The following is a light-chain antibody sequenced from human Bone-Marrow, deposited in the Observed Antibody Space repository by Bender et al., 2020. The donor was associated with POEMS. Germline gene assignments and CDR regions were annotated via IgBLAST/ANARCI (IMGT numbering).Light chain of an antibody. J-gene: IGLJ3*02. CDR3: AVWDDSIKGWV. Sequence: QSVLTPPPSASGPPGQRVTISSSGGSSNIGAHAANCYLHLPGPAPKLLNYSSHRRPSEVPDRCSGPRAGTSASLAISGLQSEDEADYYCAVWDDSIKGWVFGGGTKLTVL. CDR1: SSNIGAHA. V-gene: IGLV1-44*01. CDR2: SSH.